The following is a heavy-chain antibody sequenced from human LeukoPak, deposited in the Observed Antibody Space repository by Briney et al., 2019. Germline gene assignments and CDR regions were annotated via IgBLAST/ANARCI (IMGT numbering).Heavy chain of an antibody. V-gene: IGHV3-48*04. J-gene: IGHJ4*02. D-gene: IGHD3-9*01. Sequence: TGGSLRLSCAASGFTFSSYSMNWVRQAPGKGLEWVSSISSSSSTIYYADSVKGRFTISRDNAKNSLYLQMNSLRAEDTAVYYCASGRHDYDILTGPLRGDWGQGTLVTVSS. CDR3: ASGRHDYDILTGPLRGD. CDR1: GFTFSSYS. CDR2: ISSSSSTI.